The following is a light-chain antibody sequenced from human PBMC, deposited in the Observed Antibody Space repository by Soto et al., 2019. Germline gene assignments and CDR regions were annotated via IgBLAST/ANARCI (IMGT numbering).Light chain of an antibody. CDR2: DAS. Sequence: EIVLTQSPAALSLSPGDRATLSCRASQSVGSQLGWYQQKPGQAPRLLIYDASNRATGIPARFSGSGSGTDFTLTIRRLEPEDFAVYYCQQYGRSATFGQGTKVDI. CDR3: QQYGRSAT. J-gene: IGKJ1*01. V-gene: IGKV3-11*01. CDR1: QSVGSQ.